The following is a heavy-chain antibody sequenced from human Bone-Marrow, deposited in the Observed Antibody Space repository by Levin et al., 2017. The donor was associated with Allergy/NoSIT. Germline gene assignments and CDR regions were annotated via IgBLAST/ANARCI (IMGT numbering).Heavy chain of an antibody. D-gene: IGHD3-10*01. CDR1: GFTFSSYR. Sequence: SCAASGFTFSSYRMNWVRQAPGKGLEWVSSISSSSSYIYYADSVKGRFTISRDNAKNSLYLQMNSLRAEDTAVYYCAREARISGSFDYWGQGTLVTVSS. V-gene: IGHV3-21*01. CDR2: ISSSSSYI. J-gene: IGHJ4*02. CDR3: AREARISGSFDY.